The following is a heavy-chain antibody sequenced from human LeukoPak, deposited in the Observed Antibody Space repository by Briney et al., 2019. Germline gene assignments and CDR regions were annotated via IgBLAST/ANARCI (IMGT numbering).Heavy chain of an antibody. CDR2: IYHTGST. CDR1: GGSVSDYY. Sequence: SRTLSLTCTISGGSVSDYYWSWIRQSPGKGLEWIGYIYHTGSTSYSPSLKSRVTISADTSQNQFSLKLSSVTAADTAVYYCASRKLGNDYWGQGTLVTVSS. V-gene: IGHV4-59*02. CDR3: ASRKLGNDY. J-gene: IGHJ4*02. D-gene: IGHD7-27*01.